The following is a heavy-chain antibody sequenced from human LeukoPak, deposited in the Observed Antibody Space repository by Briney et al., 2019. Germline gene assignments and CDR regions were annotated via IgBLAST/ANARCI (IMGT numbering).Heavy chain of an antibody. D-gene: IGHD3-16*01. J-gene: IGHJ4*02. V-gene: IGHV4-59*01. CDR3: ARGVTFGGVYDY. CDR1: GGSFSGYY. CDR2: IYYSGST. Sequence: SETLSLTCAVYGGSFSGYYWSWIHQPPGKGLEWIGYIYYSGSTNYNPSLKSRVTISVDTSKNQFSLKLSSVTAADTAVYYCARGVTFGGVYDYWGQGTLVTVSS.